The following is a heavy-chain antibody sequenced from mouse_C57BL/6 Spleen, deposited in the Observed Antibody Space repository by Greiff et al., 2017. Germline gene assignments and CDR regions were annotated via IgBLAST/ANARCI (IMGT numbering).Heavy chain of an antibody. V-gene: IGHV1-52*01. J-gene: IGHJ4*01. CDR1: GYTFTSYW. CDR2: IDPSDSET. CDR3: TRGGTMDY. Sequence: QVQLQQPGAELVRPGSSVKLSCKASGYTFTSYWMHWVKQRPIQGLEWIGNIDPSDSETHYNQKFKDKDTLTVDKSSSTAYMQLSCLTSEDSAVSYCTRGGTMDYWGQGTTVTVSS.